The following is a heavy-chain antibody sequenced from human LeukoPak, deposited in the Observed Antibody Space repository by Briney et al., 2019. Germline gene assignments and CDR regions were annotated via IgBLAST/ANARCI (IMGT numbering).Heavy chain of an antibody. CDR1: GFTFSSYG. Sequence: GGSLRLSCAASGFTFSSYGMNWVRQAPGKGLEWVSYISSSSSTIYYADSVKGRFTISRDNAKNSLYLQMNSLRAEDTAVYYCARELAFSSGWYGGNWFDPWGQGTLVTVSS. D-gene: IGHD6-19*01. V-gene: IGHV3-48*01. CDR2: ISSSSSTI. J-gene: IGHJ5*02. CDR3: ARELAFSSGWYGGNWFDP.